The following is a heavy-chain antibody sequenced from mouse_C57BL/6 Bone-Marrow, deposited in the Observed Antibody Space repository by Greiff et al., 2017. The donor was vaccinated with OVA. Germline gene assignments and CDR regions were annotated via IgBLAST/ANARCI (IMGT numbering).Heavy chain of an antibody. J-gene: IGHJ2*01. Sequence: QVQLQQSGAELARPGASVKLSCKASGYTFTSYGISWVKQRTGQGLEWTGEIYPRSGNTYYNEKFKGKATLTADKSSSTAYMELRSLTSEDSAVYFCARRRPYFDYWGQGTTLTVSS. CDR3: ARRRPYFDY. CDR2: IYPRSGNT. V-gene: IGHV1-81*01. CDR1: GYTFTSYG.